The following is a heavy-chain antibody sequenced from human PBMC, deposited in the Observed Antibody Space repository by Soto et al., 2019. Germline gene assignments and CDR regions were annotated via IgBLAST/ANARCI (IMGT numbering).Heavy chain of an antibody. J-gene: IGHJ4*02. CDR3: ARAGIAAAGTFDY. CDR2: ISSSSSTI. D-gene: IGHD6-13*01. Sequence: GVSLRLSCAASGFTFSSYSMNWVRQAPGKGLEWVSYISSSSSTIYYADSVKGRFTISRDNAKNSLYLQMNSLRAEDTAVYYCARAGIAAAGTFDYWGQGTLVTVSS. CDR1: GFTFSSYS. V-gene: IGHV3-48*01.